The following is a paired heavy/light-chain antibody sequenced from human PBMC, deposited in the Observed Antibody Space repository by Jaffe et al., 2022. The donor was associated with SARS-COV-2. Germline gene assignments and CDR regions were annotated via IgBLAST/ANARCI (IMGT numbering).Heavy chain of an antibody. D-gene: IGHD2-2*01. J-gene: IGHJ6*02. CDR2: INHSGST. CDR3: ARGLECSTTSCYFVHYYGMDV. V-gene: IGHV4-34*01. Sequence: QVQLQQWGAGLLKPSETLSLTCAVYGGSFSGYYWSWIRQPPGKGLEWIGEINHSGSTNCNPSLKSRVTISLDTSKNQFSLKLSSVTAADTAIYYCARGLECSTTSCYFVHYYGMDVWGQGTTVTVSS. CDR1: GGSFSGYY.
Light chain of an antibody. CDR1: QSISSY. Sequence: DIQMTQSPSSLSASVGDRVTITCRASQSISSYLNWYQQKPGKAPNLLIYAASSLQSGVPSRFSGSGSGTDFTLTISSLQPEDFATYYCQQSYTTPRAFGQGTKVETK. CDR3: QQSYTTPRA. J-gene: IGKJ1*01. V-gene: IGKV1-39*01. CDR2: AAS.